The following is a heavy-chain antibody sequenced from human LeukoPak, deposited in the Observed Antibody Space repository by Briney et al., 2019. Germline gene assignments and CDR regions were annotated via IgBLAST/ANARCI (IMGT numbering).Heavy chain of an antibody. CDR2: TYYRSKWYN. CDR3: ARANPAPYDAIAAAGTKTTYYFDY. V-gene: IGHV6-1*01. D-gene: IGHD6-13*01. CDR1: GDSVSSNSAA. Sequence: SQTLSLTCAISGDSVSSNSAAWNWIRQSPSRGLEWLGRTYYRSKWYNDYAVSVKSRITINPDTSKNQFSLQLNSVTPEDTAVYYCARANPAPYDAIAAAGTKTTYYFDYWGQGTLVTVSS. J-gene: IGHJ4*02.